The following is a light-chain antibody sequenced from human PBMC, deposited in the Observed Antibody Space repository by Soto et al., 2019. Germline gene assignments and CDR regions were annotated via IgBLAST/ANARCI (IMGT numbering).Light chain of an antibody. J-gene: IGKJ5*01. CDR2: DTS. CDR3: QQYGSSPPIT. V-gene: IGKV3-20*01. CDR1: ESLYTY. Sequence: EIVLTQSPATLSLSPGERATLSCRASESLYTYLAWFQQKPGQAPRLLIFDTSRRATGVPDRFSGSGSGTDFTLTISRLEPEDFAVYYCQQYGSSPPITFGQGTRLEIK.